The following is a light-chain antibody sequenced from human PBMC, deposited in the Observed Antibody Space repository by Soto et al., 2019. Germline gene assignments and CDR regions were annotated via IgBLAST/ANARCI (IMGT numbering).Light chain of an antibody. J-gene: IGKJ5*01. CDR2: GAS. V-gene: IGKV1-5*01. Sequence: DIQMTQSPSTLSASVGDRVTITCRASQNIVNWLAWYQQKPGKAPRILIYGASTLERGVPSRFSGSGSGTEFTLTITKLQPDDFATYYCQQYNTYSATFVQGTRLEIK. CDR1: QNIVNW. CDR3: QQYNTYSAT.